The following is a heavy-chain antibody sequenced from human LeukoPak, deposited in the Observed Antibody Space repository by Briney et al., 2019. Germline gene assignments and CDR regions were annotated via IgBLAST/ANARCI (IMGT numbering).Heavy chain of an antibody. CDR1: GFSFNNAW. Sequence: GGSLRLSCAASGFSFNNAWMSWVRQAPGKGLEWVSAISGSGGSTYYADSVKGRFTISRDNSKNTLYLQMNSLRAEDTAVYYCAPYYYGSGSSDYWGQGTLVTVSS. V-gene: IGHV3-23*01. D-gene: IGHD3-10*01. CDR3: APYYYGSGSSDY. CDR2: ISGSGGST. J-gene: IGHJ4*02.